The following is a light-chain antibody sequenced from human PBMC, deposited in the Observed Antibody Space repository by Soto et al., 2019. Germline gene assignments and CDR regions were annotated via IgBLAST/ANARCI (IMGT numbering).Light chain of an antibody. CDR2: AAS. V-gene: IGKV1-9*01. J-gene: IGKJ1*01. CDR1: KGISSY. CDR3: QHLNSYPT. Sequence: DIQLTQSPSFLSASVGDRVTITCRASKGISSYLAWYQQKPGKAPKLLLYAASTLQRGVPSRCSGSGSGTEFPITSSRLQPEDFATYYCQHLNSYPTFGQGTKVEIK.